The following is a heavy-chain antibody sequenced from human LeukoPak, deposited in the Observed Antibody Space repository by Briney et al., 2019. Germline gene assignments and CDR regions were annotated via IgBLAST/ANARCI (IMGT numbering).Heavy chain of an antibody. V-gene: IGHV3-15*01. D-gene: IGHD2-15*01. Sequence: GGSLRLSCAASGFTFSNAWMNWVRQAPEKGLGWVGRIKSNTDGGTADFATPVKGRFTISRDDSKNTLYLQMNSLKTEDTAVYYCTTAYLTWSSWGQGTLVIVSS. CDR2: IKSNTDGGTA. CDR3: TTAYLTWSS. J-gene: IGHJ4*02. CDR1: GFTFSNAW.